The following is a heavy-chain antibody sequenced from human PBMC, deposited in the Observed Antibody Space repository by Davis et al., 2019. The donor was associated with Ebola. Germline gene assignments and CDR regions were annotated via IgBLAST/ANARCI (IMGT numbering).Heavy chain of an antibody. CDR3: TTPGGQDSGYDVFDI. J-gene: IGHJ3*02. Sequence: AASVKVSCKASGGTFSDYSINWVRQAPGQGLEWMGAIAPTGGSTIYAQKFQGRVTMTRDTSTTTVYMDLSSLRSEDTALYYCTTPGGQDSGYDVFDIWGQGTMVTVSS. CDR2: IAPTGGST. D-gene: IGHD5-12*01. CDR1: GGTFSDYS. V-gene: IGHV1-46*03.